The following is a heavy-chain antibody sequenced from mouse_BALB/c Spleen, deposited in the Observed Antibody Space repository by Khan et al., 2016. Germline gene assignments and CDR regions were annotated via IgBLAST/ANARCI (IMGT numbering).Heavy chain of an antibody. J-gene: IGHJ2*01. CDR2: ISYSGST. CDR3: ARTARRKY. V-gene: IGHV3-2*02. D-gene: IGHD1-2*01. Sequence: EVQLQESGPGLVKPSQSLSLTCTVTGYSITSVYGWNCIRQFPGNKLEWMGYISYSGSTNYNPSLQSRISITRDTSKTQFFLQLNSVTTEDTATYYCARTARRKYWGQGTTLTVSS. CDR1: GYSITSVYG.